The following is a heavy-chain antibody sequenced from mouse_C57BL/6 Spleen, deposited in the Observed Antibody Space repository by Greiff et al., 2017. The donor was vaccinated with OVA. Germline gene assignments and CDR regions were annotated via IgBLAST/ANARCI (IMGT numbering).Heavy chain of an antibody. D-gene: IGHD1-1*01. J-gene: IGHJ3*01. Sequence: VQLQQSGPGLVQPSQSLSITCTVSGFSFTSYGVHWVRQPPGKGLEWLGVIWSGGSTDYNAAFISRLSISKDNSKSQVFFKMNSLQADDTAIYYCAKVLDGSSLWFAYWGQGTLVTVSA. CDR2: IWSGGST. V-gene: IGHV2-4*01. CDR3: AKVLDGSSLWFAY. CDR1: GFSFTSYG.